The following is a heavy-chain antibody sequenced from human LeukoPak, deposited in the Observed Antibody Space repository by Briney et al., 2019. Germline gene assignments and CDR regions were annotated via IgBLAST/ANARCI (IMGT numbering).Heavy chain of an antibody. V-gene: IGHV3-11*05. Sequence: GGSLRLSCAASGFTFSSYWMSWIRQAPGKGLEWVSYISSSSSYTNYADSVKGRFTISRDNAKNSLYLQMNSLRAEDTAVYYCAREIVVVVAATPYNWFDPWGQGTLVTVSS. CDR2: ISSSSSYT. CDR1: GFTFSSYW. D-gene: IGHD2-15*01. J-gene: IGHJ5*02. CDR3: AREIVVVVAATPYNWFDP.